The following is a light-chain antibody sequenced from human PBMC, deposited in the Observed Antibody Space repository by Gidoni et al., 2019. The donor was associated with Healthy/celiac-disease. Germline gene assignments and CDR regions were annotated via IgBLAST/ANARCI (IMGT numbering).Light chain of an antibody. J-gene: IGKJ3*01. Sequence: EIVLTQSPGTLSFSPGERATLSCRASQSVSSSYLAWYQQKPGQAPRLLIYGASSRTTGIPDRFSGSGSGTDFTLTISRLEPEDFAVYYCQQYGSSPLTFXPXTKVDIK. CDR1: QSVSSSY. V-gene: IGKV3-20*01. CDR3: QQYGSSPLT. CDR2: GAS.